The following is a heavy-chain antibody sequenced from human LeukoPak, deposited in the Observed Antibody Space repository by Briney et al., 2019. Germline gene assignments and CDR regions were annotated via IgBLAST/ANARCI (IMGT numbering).Heavy chain of an antibody. J-gene: IGHJ4*02. Sequence: ASVKVSCKASGYTFTGYYMHWVRQAPGQGLEWMGIITPRGGNTKYAQRIQGRVSLTRDTSTNTVYMELSSLRSEDTAMYYCAREEEGGTFDYWGQGTLVTVSS. V-gene: IGHV1-46*01. CDR3: AREEEGGTFDY. CDR1: GYTFTGYY. CDR2: ITPRGGNT. D-gene: IGHD3-16*01.